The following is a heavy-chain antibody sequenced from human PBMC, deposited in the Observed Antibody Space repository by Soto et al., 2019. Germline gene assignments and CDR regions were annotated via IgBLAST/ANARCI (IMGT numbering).Heavy chain of an antibody. CDR3: ATAVLRFLEWTPTQFEY. CDR2: ISSSGSTI. Sequence: GGSLRLSCAASGFTFCDYYMSWIRQAPGKGLEWVSYISSSGSTIYYADSVKGRFTISRDNAKNSLYLQMNSLRAEDTAVYYCATAVLRFLEWTPTQFEYWGQGTLVTVSS. CDR1: GFTFCDYY. V-gene: IGHV3-11*01. J-gene: IGHJ4*02. D-gene: IGHD3-3*01.